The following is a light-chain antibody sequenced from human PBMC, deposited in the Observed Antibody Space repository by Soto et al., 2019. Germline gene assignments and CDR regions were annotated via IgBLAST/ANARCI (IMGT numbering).Light chain of an antibody. V-gene: IGLV2-14*01. CDR1: SSDVGGYNY. CDR2: DVS. J-gene: IGLJ3*02. CDR3: SSYTRSSTPCV. Sequence: QSALTQPASVSGSPGQSITISCTGTSSDVGGYNYVSWYQQHPGKAPKLMIYDVSNRPSGVSNRFSGSKSGNTASLTISGLQAEDEDDYYCSSYTRSSTPCVFGGGSKLTVL.